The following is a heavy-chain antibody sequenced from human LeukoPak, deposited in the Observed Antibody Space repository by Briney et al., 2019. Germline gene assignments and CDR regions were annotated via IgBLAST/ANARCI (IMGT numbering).Heavy chain of an antibody. CDR3: TRGSSGRRDN. CDR1: GYTFTSCD. V-gene: IGHV1-8*01. J-gene: IGHJ4*02. Sequence: ASVEVSCKASGYTFTSCDMHWVRQATGQGLEWMGWMNPNSGNTGYGQSFQGRITMTRYISIGTAYMELSNPTSEDTAIYYCTRGSSGRRDNWGKGTLVTVSA. CDR2: MNPNSGNT. D-gene: IGHD6-19*01.